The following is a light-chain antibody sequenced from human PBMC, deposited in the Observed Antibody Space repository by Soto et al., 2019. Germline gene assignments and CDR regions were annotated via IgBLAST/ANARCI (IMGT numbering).Light chain of an antibody. CDR3: FSYGGIGTNV. CDR1: SSNIGSNY. V-gene: IGLV1-47*01. CDR2: RNN. J-gene: IGLJ1*01. Sequence: QSVLTQPPSASGTPGQRVTISCSGSSSNIGSNYVYWYQQLPGTAPKLLIYRNNQRPSGVPDRFSGSKSGTSASLAISGLRSEDEADYFCFSYGGIGTNVFGTGTKVTV.